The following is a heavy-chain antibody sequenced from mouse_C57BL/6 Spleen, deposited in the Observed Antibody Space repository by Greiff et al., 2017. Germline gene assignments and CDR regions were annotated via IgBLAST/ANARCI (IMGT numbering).Heavy chain of an antibody. CDR2: IYPGDGDT. Sequence: QVQLQQSGPELVKPGASVKISCKASGYAFSSSWMNWVKQRPGKGLEWIGRIYPGDGDTNYNGKFKGKATLTADKSSSTAYMQLSSLTSEDSAVYFCARSGWLPPYAMDYWGPGTSVTVSS. CDR3: ARSGWLPPYAMDY. V-gene: IGHV1-82*01. J-gene: IGHJ4*01. CDR1: GYAFSSSW. D-gene: IGHD2-2*01.